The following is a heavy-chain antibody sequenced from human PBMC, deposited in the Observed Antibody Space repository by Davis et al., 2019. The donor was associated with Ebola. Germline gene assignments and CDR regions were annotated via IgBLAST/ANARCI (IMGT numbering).Heavy chain of an antibody. CDR3: ARDLGDTAMALAIGY. Sequence: PGGSLRLSCAASGFTFSSYGMHWVRQAPGKGLEWVAVIWYDGSNKYYADSVKGRFTISRDNSKNTLYLQMNSLRAEDTAVYYCARDLGDTAMALAIGYWGQGTLVTVSS. CDR2: IWYDGSNK. V-gene: IGHV3-33*01. CDR1: GFTFSSYG. D-gene: IGHD5-18*01. J-gene: IGHJ4*02.